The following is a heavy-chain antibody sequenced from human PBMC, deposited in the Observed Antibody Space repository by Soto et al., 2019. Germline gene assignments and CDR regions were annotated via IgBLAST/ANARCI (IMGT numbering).Heavy chain of an antibody. D-gene: IGHD1-26*01. CDR2: ISVYYFNT. V-gene: IGHV1-18*04. CDR1: NYTFTSYG. CDR3: ARRGLKWEGGVFHF. Sequence: QVQLVQSGAEVRKPGASVKVSCKASNYTFTSYGITWVRQTPGQGLEWMRWISVYYFNTNYAQKFQDRVTMTTDTPTCTASLELRSLTSDDPAVYLCARRGLKWEGGVFHFWRQGTLVTFSS. J-gene: IGHJ4*02.